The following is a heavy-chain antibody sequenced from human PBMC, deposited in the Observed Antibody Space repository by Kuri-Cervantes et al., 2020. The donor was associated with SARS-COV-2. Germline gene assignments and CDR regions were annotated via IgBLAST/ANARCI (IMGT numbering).Heavy chain of an antibody. CDR3: TTDPIVVVPGAIVA. CDR2: IKSKIDGGTT. Sequence: LSLTCAATRFTFSNAWMSWVRQAPGKGLEWVGRIKSKIDGGTTDYAAPVKGRFTISRDDSKNTLYLQMNSLKAEDTAVYYCTTDPIVVVPGAIVAWGQGTLVTVSS. D-gene: IGHD2-2*02. V-gene: IGHV3-15*01. J-gene: IGHJ5*02. CDR1: RFTFSNAW.